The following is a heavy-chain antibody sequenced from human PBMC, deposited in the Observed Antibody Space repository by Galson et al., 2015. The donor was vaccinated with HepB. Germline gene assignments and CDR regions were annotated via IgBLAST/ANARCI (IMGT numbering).Heavy chain of an antibody. J-gene: IGHJ4*02. CDR3: YDGHYSGR. Sequence: SLRLACAASGFTFHNYWMNWVRHTPGKGLEWVASMKQDGGEKHYLDAVRGRFTISGAAATNSLLLQMNSLRAKDTAGYHCYDGHYSGRWGRGTQVTVSS. V-gene: IGHV3-7*01. D-gene: IGHD4-17*01. CDR1: GFTFHNYW. CDR2: MKQDGGEK.